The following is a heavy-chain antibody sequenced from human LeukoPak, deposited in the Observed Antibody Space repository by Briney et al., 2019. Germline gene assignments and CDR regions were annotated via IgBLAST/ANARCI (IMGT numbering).Heavy chain of an antibody. CDR1: GFTFCYHA. V-gene: IGHV3-48*03. D-gene: IGHD1-26*01. CDR3: ARSGSRVYYSMDI. Sequence: GRSPRDSCAAAGFTFCYHAMRWVGPAPVLGLHWVSHISSSASTIYYADSVKGRFTISRDNAKNSLYLQMNSLRAEDTAVYYCARSGSRVYYSMDIWGKGTTVTISS. CDR2: ISSSASTI. J-gene: IGHJ6*03.